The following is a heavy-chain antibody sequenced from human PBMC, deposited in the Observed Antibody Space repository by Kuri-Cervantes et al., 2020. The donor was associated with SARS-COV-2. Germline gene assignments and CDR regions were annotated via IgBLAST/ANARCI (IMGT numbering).Heavy chain of an antibody. V-gene: IGHV1-3*02. CDR1: GYTFTSYA. D-gene: IGHD3-9*01. J-gene: IGHJ4*02. CDR3: ARDLRYFDWPLISDY. CDR2: SNAGNGNT. Sequence: ASVKVSCKASGYTFTSYAMHWVRQAPGQRLEWMGWSNAGNGNTKYSQEFQGRVTMTTDTSTSTAYMELRSLRSDDTAVYYCARDLRYFDWPLISDYWGQGTLVTVSS.